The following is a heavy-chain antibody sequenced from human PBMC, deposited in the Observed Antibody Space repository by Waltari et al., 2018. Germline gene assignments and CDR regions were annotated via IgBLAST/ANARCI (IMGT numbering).Heavy chain of an antibody. V-gene: IGHV3-7*01. D-gene: IGHD3-10*01. CDR1: GFTFSSYW. CDR2: IKPDGSAS. J-gene: IGHJ5*02. CDR3: VRHLVPS. Sequence: EVHLVESGGGLVQPGVSLRLSCAASGFTFSSYWRSWVRQAPGKGVEWVANIKPDGSASSDVPSVKGRFTISRDNAENSLYLQMNSLRVEDTAVYYCVRHLVPSWGRGTLVAVSS.